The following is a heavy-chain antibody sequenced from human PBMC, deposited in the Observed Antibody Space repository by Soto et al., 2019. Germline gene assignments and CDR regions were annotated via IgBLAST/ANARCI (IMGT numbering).Heavy chain of an antibody. J-gene: IGHJ4*02. Sequence: GESLKISCKGSGYSFTSYWIGWVRQMPGKGLEWMGIIYPGDSDTRYSPSFQGQVTISADKSISTAYLQWSSLKASDTAMYYCARAREPRGVVVPAAVDYWGQGTLVTVSS. CDR3: ARAREPRGVVVPAAVDY. CDR2: IYPGDSDT. CDR1: GYSFTSYW. D-gene: IGHD2-2*01. V-gene: IGHV5-51*01.